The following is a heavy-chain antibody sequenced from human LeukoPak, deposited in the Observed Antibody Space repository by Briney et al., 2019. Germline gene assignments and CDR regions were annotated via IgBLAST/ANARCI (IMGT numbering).Heavy chain of an antibody. J-gene: IGHJ1*01. V-gene: IGHV1-24*01. D-gene: IGHD3-22*01. Sequence: ASVKVSCKASRYILTELSMHWVRQAPGKGLEWMGGFDPEDGETIYAQKFQGRVTMTEDTSTDTAYMELSSLRSEDTAVYYCATYYYDSSGYYRPQYFQHWGQGTLVTVSS. CDR3: ATYYYDSSGYYRPQYFQH. CDR1: RYILTELS. CDR2: FDPEDGET.